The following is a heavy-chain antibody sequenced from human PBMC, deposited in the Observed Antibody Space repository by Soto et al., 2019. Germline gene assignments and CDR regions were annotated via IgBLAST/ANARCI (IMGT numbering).Heavy chain of an antibody. CDR3: ARDKEWEPPADAFDI. CDR1: SGSISSVDYY. D-gene: IGHD1-26*01. Sequence: PSETLSLTCTVSSGSISSVDYYWSWIRQPPGKGLEWIGYIYYSGSTYYNPSLKSRVTISVDTSKSQFSLKLSSVTAADTAVYYCARDKEWEPPADAFDIWGQGTMVTVSS. V-gene: IGHV4-30-4*08. J-gene: IGHJ3*02. CDR2: IYYSGST.